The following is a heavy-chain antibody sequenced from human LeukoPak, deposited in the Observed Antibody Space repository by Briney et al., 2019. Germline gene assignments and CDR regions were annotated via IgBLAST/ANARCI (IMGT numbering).Heavy chain of an antibody. Sequence: GGSLRLSCAASGFTFSSYEMNWVRQAPGKGLEWVSYISSSGSTIYYADSVKGRFTISRDNAKNTLYLQMNSLRADDTAVYYCAKDPTHFRVWDDYDNTRLNYWGQGTLVTVSS. CDR2: ISSSGSTI. D-gene: IGHD3-22*01. CDR3: AKDPTHFRVWDDYDNTRLNY. V-gene: IGHV3-48*03. J-gene: IGHJ4*02. CDR1: GFTFSSYE.